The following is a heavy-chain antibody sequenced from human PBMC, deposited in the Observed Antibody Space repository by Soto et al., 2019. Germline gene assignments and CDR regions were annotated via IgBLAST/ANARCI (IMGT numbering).Heavy chain of an antibody. V-gene: IGHV4-31*02. CDR3: ARGSSIAGLYYGMDV. D-gene: IGHD6-6*01. J-gene: IGHJ6*02. CDR2: NYYSGIT. Sequence: WTWIRPHPGKGLEWIGYNYYSGITYYNPSLKSRVTISLDTSKNQFSLKLSSVTAADTAVYYCARGSSIAGLYYGMDVWGQGTTVTVSS.